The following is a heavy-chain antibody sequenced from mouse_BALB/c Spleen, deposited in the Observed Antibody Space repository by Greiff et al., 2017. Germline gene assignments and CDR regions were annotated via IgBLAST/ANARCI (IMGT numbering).Heavy chain of an antibody. D-gene: IGHD2-4*01. CDR1: GFAFSSYD. V-gene: IGHV5-12-1*01. Sequence: EVQVVESGGGLVKPGGSLKLSCAASGFAFSSYDMSWVRQTPEKRLEWVAYISSGGGSTYYPDTVKGRFTISRDNAKNTLYLQMSSLKSEDTAMYYCARGGLRRGYFDYWGQGTTLTVSS. CDR3: ARGGLRRGYFDY. J-gene: IGHJ2*01. CDR2: ISSGGGST.